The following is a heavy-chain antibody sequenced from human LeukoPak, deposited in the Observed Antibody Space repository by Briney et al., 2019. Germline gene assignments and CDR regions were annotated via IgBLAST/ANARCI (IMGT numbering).Heavy chain of an antibody. CDR3: ARHVRYSYGSRPHNWFDP. J-gene: IGHJ5*02. CDR1: GGSINSYY. V-gene: IGHV4-59*08. D-gene: IGHD5-18*01. Sequence: SETLSLTCTVSGGSINSYYWTWIRRPPGKGLEWIGYIYYNGITSYNPSLKSRVTISVDTSKNQFSLKLSSVTAADTAVYYCARHVRYSYGSRPHNWFDPWGQGTLVTVSS. CDR2: IYYNGIT.